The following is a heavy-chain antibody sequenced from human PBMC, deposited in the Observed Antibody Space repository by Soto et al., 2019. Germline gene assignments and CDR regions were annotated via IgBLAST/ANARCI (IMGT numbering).Heavy chain of an antibody. Sequence: GASVKVSCKASGYTFTSYYMNWVRQAPGQGLEWLGIINPSGGYTTYAQKFQGRVTITSDTSASTAYMELNSLRSEDTAVYYCARSAVSPFGGLIGPFDYWGQGNLVTVSS. CDR2: INPSGGYT. CDR3: ARSAVSPFGGLIGPFDY. D-gene: IGHD3-16*02. CDR1: GYTFTSYY. J-gene: IGHJ4*02. V-gene: IGHV1-46*01.